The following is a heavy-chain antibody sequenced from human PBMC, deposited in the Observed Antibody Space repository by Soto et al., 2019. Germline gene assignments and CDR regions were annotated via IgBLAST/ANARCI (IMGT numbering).Heavy chain of an antibody. CDR3: ARSLEGTTVTNWFDP. V-gene: IGHV1-69*01. CDR1: ADTFNSYS. D-gene: IGHD4-17*01. CDR2: ITPVFGTA. Sequence: QVQLVQSGAEVKKPGSSVKVSCKASADTFNSYSLSWLRQAPGQRLEWMGGITPVFGTADYAQSFEDRLTITADDSTSTVYMERSSLRSDDTAVYYCARSLEGTTVTNWFDPWGQGALVTVSS. J-gene: IGHJ5*02.